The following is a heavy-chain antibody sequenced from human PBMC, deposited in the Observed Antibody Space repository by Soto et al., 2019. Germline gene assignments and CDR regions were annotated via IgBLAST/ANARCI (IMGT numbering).Heavy chain of an antibody. CDR1: GGSISSSNW. CDR2: IYHSGST. V-gene: IGHV4-4*02. CDR3: ASSKYYDILTGLNWFDP. D-gene: IGHD3-9*01. Sequence: PAETLSLTCAVSGGSISSSNWWSWVRQPPGKGLEWIREIYHSGSTNYNPSLKSRVTISVDKSKNQFSLKLSSVTAADTAVYYCASSKYYDILTGLNWFDPWGQGTLVTVS. J-gene: IGHJ5*02.